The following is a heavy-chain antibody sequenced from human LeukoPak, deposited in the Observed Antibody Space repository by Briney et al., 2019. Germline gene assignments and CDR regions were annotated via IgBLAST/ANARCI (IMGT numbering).Heavy chain of an antibody. Sequence: PSETLSLTCAVYGGSLSGYYWSWIRQPPGKGLEWIGEINHSGSTNYNPSLKSRVTISVDTSKNQFSLKLSSMTAAYTAVYYCARIGSCSSTSCYDYWGQGTLVTVSS. CDR2: INHSGST. D-gene: IGHD2-2*01. V-gene: IGHV4-34*01. CDR3: ARIGSCSSTSCYDY. CDR1: GGSLSGYY. J-gene: IGHJ4*02.